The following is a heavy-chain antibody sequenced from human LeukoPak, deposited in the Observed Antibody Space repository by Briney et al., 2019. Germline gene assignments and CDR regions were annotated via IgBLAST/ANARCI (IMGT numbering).Heavy chain of an antibody. V-gene: IGHV3-21*01. CDR2: ISSSSSYI. Sequence: GRSLTLSCAASTFTFSSYSMNCVRQAPGNGLEWVSSISSSSSYINYTSSIKGRLTISRDKKKNSLYLQMNSLRAGDTAVYYCARVGYSGWYMDVWGKGTSVTVSS. CDR3: ARVGYSGWYMDV. J-gene: IGHJ6*03. CDR1: TFTFSSYS. D-gene: IGHD5-12*01.